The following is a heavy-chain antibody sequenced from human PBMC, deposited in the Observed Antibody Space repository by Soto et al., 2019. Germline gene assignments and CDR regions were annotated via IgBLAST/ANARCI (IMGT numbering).Heavy chain of an antibody. CDR1: GFTFSSYA. J-gene: IGHJ4*02. Sequence: GGSLRLSCAASGFTFSSYAMQWVRQAPGKGLEWVAVISYDGSNKYYSDSVKGRFTISRDNSKNTLYLQMNSLRAEDTAVYYCARDRPSPYCSSTSCSSYFDYWGQGTLVTVSS. D-gene: IGHD2-2*01. V-gene: IGHV3-30-3*01. CDR3: ARDRPSPYCSSTSCSSYFDY. CDR2: ISYDGSNK.